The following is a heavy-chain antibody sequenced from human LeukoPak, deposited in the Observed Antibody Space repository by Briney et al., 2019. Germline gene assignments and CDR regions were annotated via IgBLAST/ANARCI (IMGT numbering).Heavy chain of an antibody. J-gene: IGHJ4*02. CDR2: ISGSGGTT. D-gene: IGHD3-22*01. CDR1: GFTFSSTW. CDR3: AKTNGYYSD. Sequence: PGGSLRLSCAASGFTFSSTWMSWVRQAPGKGLEWVSGISGSGGTTYYADSVKGRFTISRDNSKNSLSLQVSSLGAEDTAVYYCAKTNGYYSDWGQGTLDTVSS. V-gene: IGHV3-23*01.